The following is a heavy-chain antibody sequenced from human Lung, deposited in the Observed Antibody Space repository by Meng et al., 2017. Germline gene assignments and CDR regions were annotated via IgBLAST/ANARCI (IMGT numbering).Heavy chain of an antibody. J-gene: IGHJ2*01. V-gene: IGHV3-30*01. CDR2: MSFDGAQI. Sequence: QVELVESGGGVFQPGGSLRLSCAASGFTFNTYAMHWVRQAPGKGLEWVSLMSFDGAQIYYSDSVRGRFTISRDNSKNTLYLQMNSLRAEDTAVYYCARDKPPNDVWGRGTLVTVSS. CDR1: GFTFNTYA. CDR3: ARDKPPNDV.